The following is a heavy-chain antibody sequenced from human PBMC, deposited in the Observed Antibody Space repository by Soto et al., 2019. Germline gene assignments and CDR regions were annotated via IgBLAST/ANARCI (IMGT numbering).Heavy chain of an antibody. V-gene: IGHV1-69*06. D-gene: IGHD5-18*01. CDR2: IIPTFGTA. J-gene: IGHJ4*02. Sequence: QVQLVQSGAEVKKPGSSVKVSCKASGGTFSSYAISWVRQAPGQGLEWMGGIIPTFGTANTAQKFQGRVTITADKSTHTAYMELSSLRSEDTAVYYCARVDTAMGGLDYWGQGTLVTVSS. CDR1: GGTFSSYA. CDR3: ARVDTAMGGLDY.